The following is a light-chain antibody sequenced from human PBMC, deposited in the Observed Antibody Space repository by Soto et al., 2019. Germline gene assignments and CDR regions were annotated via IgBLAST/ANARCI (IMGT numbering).Light chain of an antibody. CDR1: RSLVASDGNAY. Sequence: EIVLTQTPLLSPVTLGQPASISCRSSRSLVASDGNAYLTWLHQRPGQPPRPLIYKVSKRLSGVPDRCSGSGAGTDFTLHISRVEAEDVGTYFCMQATQLRTFGQGTRLEIK. J-gene: IGKJ5*01. V-gene: IGKV2-24*01. CDR2: KVS. CDR3: MQATQLRT.